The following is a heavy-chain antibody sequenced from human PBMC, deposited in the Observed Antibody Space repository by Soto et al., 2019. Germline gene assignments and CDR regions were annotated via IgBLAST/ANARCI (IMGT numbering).Heavy chain of an antibody. V-gene: IGHV3-21*01. Sequence: PWGSLRLSCAASGFTFVSYSISCVRHSPLKWLEWVSSISSSSSYIYYADSVKGRFTISRDNAKNSLYLQMNSLRAEDTAVYYCASPREDTAMDWDYYYYGMDVWGQGTTVTVSS. D-gene: IGHD5-18*01. CDR3: ASPREDTAMDWDYYYYGMDV. CDR1: GFTFVSYS. CDR2: ISSSSSYI. J-gene: IGHJ6*02.